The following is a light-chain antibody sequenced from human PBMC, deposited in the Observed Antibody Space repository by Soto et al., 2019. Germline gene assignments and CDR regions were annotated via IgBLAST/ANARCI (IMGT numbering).Light chain of an antibody. CDR3: QQYGSSPT. CDR1: QSVSSSY. Sequence: EIVLTQSPGTLSLSPGERATLSCRASQSVSSSYLAWYQQKPGQAPRLLDYGASSRATGIQDRFSGSGSGTDFTLTISRLEPEDVAVYYCQQYGSSPTLGQGTKVDIK. CDR2: GAS. J-gene: IGKJ1*01. V-gene: IGKV3-20*01.